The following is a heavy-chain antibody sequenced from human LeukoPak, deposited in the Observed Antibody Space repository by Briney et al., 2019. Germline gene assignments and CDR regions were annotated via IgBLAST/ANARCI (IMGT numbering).Heavy chain of an antibody. CDR2: IYYSGST. CDR3: ARWARDYGDYWFDS. Sequence: SETLSLTCTVSGGSISSSSYYWGWIRQPPGQGLEWIGNIYYSGSTYYNPSLKSRVTISIDTSKNQFSLKLNSVTAADTAVYFCARWARDYGDYWFDSWGQGTLVTVSS. CDR1: GGSISSSSYY. V-gene: IGHV4-39*01. J-gene: IGHJ5*01. D-gene: IGHD4-17*01.